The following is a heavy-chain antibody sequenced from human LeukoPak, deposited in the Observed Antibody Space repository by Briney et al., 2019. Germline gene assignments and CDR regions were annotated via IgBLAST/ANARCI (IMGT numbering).Heavy chain of an antibody. CDR1: GFTFSSYG. CDR2: IWYDGSNK. V-gene: IGHV3-33*01. J-gene: IGHJ4*02. D-gene: IGHD3-3*01. CDR3: ARMSGSRLPGY. Sequence: GGSLRLSCAASGFTFSSYGMHWVRQAPGKGLEWVAVIWYDGSNKYYADSVKGRFTISRDNSKNTLYLQMNSLRAEDTAAYYCARMSGSRLPGYWGQGTLVTVSS.